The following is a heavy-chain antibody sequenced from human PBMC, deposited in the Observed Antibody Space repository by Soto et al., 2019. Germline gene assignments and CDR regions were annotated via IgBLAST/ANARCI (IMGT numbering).Heavy chain of an antibody. Sequence: PGGSLRLSCAASGFTFSSYAMSWVRQAPGKGLEWVSAISGSGGSTYYADSVKGRFTISRDNSKNTLYLQMNSLRAEDTAVYYCAKDVGPTRYCSGGSCPPLDDYWGQGTLVTVSS. D-gene: IGHD2-15*01. J-gene: IGHJ4*02. CDR2: ISGSGGST. CDR1: GFTFSSYA. V-gene: IGHV3-23*01. CDR3: AKDVGPTRYCSGGSCPPLDDY.